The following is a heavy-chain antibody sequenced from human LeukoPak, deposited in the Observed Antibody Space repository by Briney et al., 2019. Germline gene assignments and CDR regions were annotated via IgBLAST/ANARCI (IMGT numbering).Heavy chain of an antibody. D-gene: IGHD2-15*01. CDR3: TTDRVTCSGGNCYPYYFDY. CDR2: IKSKTDGETT. J-gene: IGHJ4*02. V-gene: IGHV3-15*01. CDR1: GFTFSNAW. Sequence: GGSLRLSCAASGFTFSNAWMSWVRQAPGKGLQWVGHIKSKTDGETTDYAAPVKGRFTISRDYSRNTLFLQMNSLKTEDTAVYYCTTDRVTCSGGNCYPYYFDYWGQGTLVTVSS.